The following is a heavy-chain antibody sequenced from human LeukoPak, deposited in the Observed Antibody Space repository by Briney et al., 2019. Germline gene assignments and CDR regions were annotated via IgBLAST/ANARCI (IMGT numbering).Heavy chain of an antibody. CDR2: ISDDGRTE. D-gene: IGHD2-15*01. Sequence: GGSLRLSCAASGFTFSRHGMHWVRQAPGKGLEWVAVISDDGRTEYYADSARGRFTISRDNSKNTVSLQMNSLREDDTAVFYCTKEGATGSRYNFDFWGQGTLVTVSS. CDR3: TKEGATGSRYNFDF. V-gene: IGHV3-30*18. CDR1: GFTFSRHG. J-gene: IGHJ4*02.